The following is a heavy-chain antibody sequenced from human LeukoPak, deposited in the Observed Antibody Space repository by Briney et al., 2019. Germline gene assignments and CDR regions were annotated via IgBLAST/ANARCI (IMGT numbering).Heavy chain of an antibody. CDR3: AKDGGEYYDILTGYYPRLYYMDV. V-gene: IGHV3-23*01. J-gene: IGHJ6*03. D-gene: IGHD3-9*01. CDR2: ISASGGNT. CDR1: GFTFSRYA. Sequence: GGSLRLSCAASGFTFSRYAMTWVRQAPGKGLEGVSSISASGGNTYYADSVKGGFTISRDNSKNTLYLQMNSLRAEDTAVYYCAKDGGEYYDILTGYYPRLYYMDVWGKGTTVTISS.